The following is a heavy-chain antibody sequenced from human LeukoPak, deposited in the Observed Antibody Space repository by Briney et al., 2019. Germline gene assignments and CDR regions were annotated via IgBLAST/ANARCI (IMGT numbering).Heavy chain of an antibody. J-gene: IGHJ4*02. V-gene: IGHV4-30-2*01. D-gene: IGHD4-17*01. Sequence: PSETLSLTCAVSGGSISRGGYSWSWIRQPPGKGLERIGYIYHSGSPYYNLSLKSRVTISVDRSKNQFSLKLSSVTAADTAVYYCARVSGDGSYFDYWGQGTLVTVSS. CDR3: ARVSGDGSYFDY. CDR2: IYHSGSP. CDR1: GGSISRGGYS.